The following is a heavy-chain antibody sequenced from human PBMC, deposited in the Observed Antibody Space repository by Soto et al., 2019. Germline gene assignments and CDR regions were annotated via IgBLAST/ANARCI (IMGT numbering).Heavy chain of an antibody. D-gene: IGHD6-13*01. CDR1: GFTFASYA. Sequence: PGGSLRLSCAASGFTFASYAMSWVRQAPGKGLEWVSGISGSGGNTYNADSVKGRFTISRDNSKNTLCLDMISLRAEDTAVYYCAKGLSIAAAGTFDYWGQGTLVTVSS. J-gene: IGHJ4*02. CDR2: ISGSGGNT. V-gene: IGHV3-23*01. CDR3: AKGLSIAAAGTFDY.